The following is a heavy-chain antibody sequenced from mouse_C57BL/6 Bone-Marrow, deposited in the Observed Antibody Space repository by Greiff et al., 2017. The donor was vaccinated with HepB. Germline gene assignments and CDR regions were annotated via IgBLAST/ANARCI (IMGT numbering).Heavy chain of an antibody. J-gene: IGHJ2*01. CDR1: GFTFSSYG. V-gene: IGHV5-6*02. Sequence: EVMLVESGGDLVKPGGSLKLSCAASGFTFSSYGMSWVRQTPDKRLEWVATLSSGGSYTYYPDSVKGRFTISRDNAKNTLYLQMSSLKSEDTAMYYCARRGCGDYWGQGTTLTVSS. CDR2: LSSGGSYT. CDR3: ARRGCGDY.